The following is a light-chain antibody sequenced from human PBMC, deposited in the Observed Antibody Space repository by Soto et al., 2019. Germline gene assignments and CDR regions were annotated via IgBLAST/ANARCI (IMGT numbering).Light chain of an antibody. CDR3: MQALQIPMT. J-gene: IGKJ4*01. V-gene: IGKV2-28*01. Sequence: VMSQSPVTLPVTPGEPASISCRSSQSLLNYKGYVYLDWYVQKPGQSPQLLIYLGSNRASGVPDRFSGSFSCTDFTLEISRVEAEDVGIYYCMQALQIPMTFGGGTRVDI. CDR2: LGS. CDR1: QSLLNYKGYVY.